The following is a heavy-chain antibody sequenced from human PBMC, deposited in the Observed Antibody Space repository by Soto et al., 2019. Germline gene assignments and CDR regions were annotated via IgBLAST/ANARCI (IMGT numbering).Heavy chain of an antibody. J-gene: IGHJ4*02. V-gene: IGHV3-15*01. Sequence: GGSLRLSCASSVFTFSNAWMSCVRHAPGKGLEWVGRIKSKTDGGTTDYAAPVKGRFTISRDDSKNTLYLQMNSLKTEDTAVYYCTTDPYRVVLEYLGQGTLVNVSS. CDR2: IKSKTDGGTT. CDR1: VFTFSNAW. CDR3: TTDPYRVVLEY. D-gene: IGHD2-15*01.